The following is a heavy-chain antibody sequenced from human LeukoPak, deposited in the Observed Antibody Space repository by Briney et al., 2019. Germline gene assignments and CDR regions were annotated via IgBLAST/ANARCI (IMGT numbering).Heavy chain of an antibody. J-gene: IGHJ1*01. CDR2: ISSDSSFT. CDR3: ASSGSYKYFQH. CDR1: GFTFSDYF. Sequence: GGSLRLSCAASGFTFSDYFMSWIRQAPGKGLEWVSYISSDSSFTNYADSVKGRFTISRDNAKNSLYLQMNSLGVEDMAVYYCASSGSYKYFQHWGQGTLVTVSS. D-gene: IGHD1-26*01. V-gene: IGHV3-11*06.